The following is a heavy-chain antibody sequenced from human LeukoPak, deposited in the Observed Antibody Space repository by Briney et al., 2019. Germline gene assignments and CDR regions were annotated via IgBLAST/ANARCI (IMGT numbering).Heavy chain of an antibody. J-gene: IGHJ4*02. CDR1: GFPFETNA. Sequence: GGSLRLSCATSGFPFETNAMSWVRQAPGRGLEWVATIGNTETFYADSVTGRFTISRDNSKNTVNLQMNRLRVEDTAIYYCAKDWIQFNRVFDCFDSWGQGTLVNVSS. CDR3: AKDWIQFNRVFDCFDS. D-gene: IGHD5-18*01. V-gene: IGHV3-23*01. CDR2: IGNTET.